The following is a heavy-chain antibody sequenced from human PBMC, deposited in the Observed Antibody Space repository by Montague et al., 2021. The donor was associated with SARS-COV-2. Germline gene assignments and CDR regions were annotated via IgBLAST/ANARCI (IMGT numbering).Heavy chain of an antibody. V-gene: IGHV4-4*07. CDR3: ASGKYYDFWSGYYSHDYVSGMDV. D-gene: IGHD3-3*01. Sequence: SETLSLTCTVSGGSISSYYWSWIQQSAGKGLEWIGSIHTSGSTXXXPSXXXRVTMSVDTSKNQFSLKLSSVTAADTAVYYCASGKYYDFWSGYYSHDYVSGMDVWGQGTTVTVSS. J-gene: IGHJ6*02. CDR2: IHTSGST. CDR1: GGSISSYY.